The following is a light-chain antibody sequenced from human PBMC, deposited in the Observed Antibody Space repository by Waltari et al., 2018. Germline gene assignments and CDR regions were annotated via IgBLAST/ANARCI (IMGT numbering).Light chain of an antibody. CDR3: QQYYNTPLT. J-gene: IGKJ1*01. V-gene: IGKV4-1*01. CDR1: QSVLYSSNNENY. CDR2: WAS. Sequence: DIVMTQSPDSLAVSLGERATINCKSSQSVLYSSNNENYLAWYQQKAGHPPKLLIIWASTRQSGVPDRFSGSGSGTDFTLTISSLQAEDVAVYYCQQYYNTPLTFGQGTKVEIK.